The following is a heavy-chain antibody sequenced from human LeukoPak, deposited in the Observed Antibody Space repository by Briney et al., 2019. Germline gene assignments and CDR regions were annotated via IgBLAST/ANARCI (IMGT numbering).Heavy chain of an antibody. CDR1: GGSISSYY. CDR3: ARNDGSSWYRYYYYMDV. CDR2: INHSGST. J-gene: IGHJ6*03. V-gene: IGHV4-34*01. Sequence: SETLSLTCTVSGGSISSYYWSWIRQPPGKGLEWIGEINHSGSTNYNPSLKSRVTISVDTSKNQFSLKLSSVTAADTAVYYCARNDGSSWYRYYYYMDVWGKGTTVTISS. D-gene: IGHD6-13*01.